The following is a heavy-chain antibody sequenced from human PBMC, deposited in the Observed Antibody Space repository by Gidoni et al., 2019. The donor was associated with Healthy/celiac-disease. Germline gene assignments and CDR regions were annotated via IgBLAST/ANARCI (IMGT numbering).Heavy chain of an antibody. V-gene: IGHV3-33*01. CDR1: GVTFRSYG. D-gene: IGHD6-13*01. CDR2: IWYAGSHT. CDR3: ARDRLSSSSSYYYGMDV. J-gene: IGHJ6*02. Sequence: QVQLVESGGGVVQPGRSRRPSCAAAGVTFRSYGMHWVRQAPGKGLEWGSVIWYAGSHTYYADSVKGRFTISRDHSKNTLYLQMTSLSAEDTAVYSCARDRLSSSSSYYYGMDVWGQGTTVTVSS.